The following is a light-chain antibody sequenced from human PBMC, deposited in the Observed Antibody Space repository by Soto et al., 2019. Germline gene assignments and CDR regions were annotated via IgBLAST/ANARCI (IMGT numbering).Light chain of an antibody. Sequence: EIVLTQSPATLSLSPGERATLFCRASQSINTYLAWYQQRPGQAPRLLISEASRRDTGIQARFSGIGSGTDFTLTISSLEPEDFAVYYCQQRANWPPLTFGGRTKVEIK. CDR3: QQRANWPPLT. J-gene: IGKJ4*01. CDR2: EAS. CDR1: QSINTY. V-gene: IGKV3-11*01.